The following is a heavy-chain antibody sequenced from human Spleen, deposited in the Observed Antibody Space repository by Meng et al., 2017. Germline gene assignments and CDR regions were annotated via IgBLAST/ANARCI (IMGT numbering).Heavy chain of an antibody. J-gene: IGHJ5*02. V-gene: IGHV4-39*07. D-gene: IGHD1-26*01. CDR1: GDSISTSYY. Sequence: LQLQESGPRLVKPSGTLSLTCTVSGDSISTSYYWAWIRQPPGKGLEWIANIYYSGSTYYNPSLKSRVTISVDTSKNQFSLKVSSVTAADTAVYYCARAGGWFDPWGQGSLVTVSS. CDR3: ARAGGWFDP. CDR2: IYYSGST.